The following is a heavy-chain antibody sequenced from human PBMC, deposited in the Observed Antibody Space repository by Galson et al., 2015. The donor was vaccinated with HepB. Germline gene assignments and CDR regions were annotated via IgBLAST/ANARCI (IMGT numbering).Heavy chain of an antibody. CDR1: GFTFSSYG. CDR2: IGYDGSDK. J-gene: IGHJ6*02. CDR3: ARVIESYGMDV. D-gene: IGHD2-15*01. V-gene: IGHV3-33*01. Sequence: LRLSCAASGFTFSSYGMHWVRQAPGKGLEWVAFIGYDGSDKYYADSVRGRFTVSRDSSKNTLYLQMNSLRAEDTAVYFCARVIESYGMDVWGQGTTVSVSS.